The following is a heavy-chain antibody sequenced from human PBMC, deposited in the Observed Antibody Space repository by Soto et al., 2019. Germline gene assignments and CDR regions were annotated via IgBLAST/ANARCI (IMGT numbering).Heavy chain of an antibody. CDR2: SYHSGST. D-gene: IGHD5-12*01. CDR3: ARTPTT. Sequence: QLQLQESGSGLVKPSQTLSLTCAVSGGSISSGGYSWSWIRQPPGKGLEWIGYSYHSGSTYSNPALKSRGTISVNRSKTQFSLKLSSVTAADTAVYYWARTPTTWGQGTLVTVSS. V-gene: IGHV4-30-2*01. CDR1: GGSISSGGYS. J-gene: IGHJ5*02.